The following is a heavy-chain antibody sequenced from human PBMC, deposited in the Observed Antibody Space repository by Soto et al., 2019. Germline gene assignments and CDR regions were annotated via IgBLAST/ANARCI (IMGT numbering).Heavy chain of an antibody. CDR1: GGSFSGYY. CDR3: ARRNDILTGYSNGWFDP. CDR2: INHNGGT. Sequence: QVQLQQWGAGLLKPSKTLSLTCAVHGGSFSGYYWNWIRQPPGKGLEWIGEINHNGGTNYNPSLRSRVTISVDTSKNQFSLKMSSVTAADTAVFYCARRNDILTGYSNGWFDPWGQGTLVTVSS. D-gene: IGHD3-9*01. V-gene: IGHV4-34*01. J-gene: IGHJ5*02.